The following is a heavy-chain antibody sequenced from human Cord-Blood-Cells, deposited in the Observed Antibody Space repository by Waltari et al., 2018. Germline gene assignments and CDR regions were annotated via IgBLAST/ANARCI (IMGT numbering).Heavy chain of an antibody. CDR1: GYTLTAT. Sequence: QVQLVQSGAEVKKPGASVKVSCKASGYTLTATILPWCRQPLGQGLGWMGWINPNRGGTNYAQKFQGRVTMTRDTSISTAYMELSRLRSDDTAVYYCARVGCSSTSCYVYDAFDIWGQGTMVTVSS. D-gene: IGHD2-2*01. CDR2: INPNRGGT. J-gene: IGHJ3*02. V-gene: IGHV1-2*02. CDR3: ARVGCSSTSCYVYDAFDI.